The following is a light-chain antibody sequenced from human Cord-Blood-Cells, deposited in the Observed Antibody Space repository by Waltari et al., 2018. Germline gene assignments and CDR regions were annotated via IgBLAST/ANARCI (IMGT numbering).Light chain of an antibody. V-gene: IGKV4-1*01. CDR1: QSVLYSSNNKNY. Sequence: DIVMTQSPDSLAVSLGERATINCKYSQSVLYSSNNKNYLAWYQQKPGQTPKLLIYLASTRESGVPDRFSGSGSGTDFTLTISSLQAEDVAVYYCQQYYSTPTFGGGTKVEIK. J-gene: IGKJ4*01. CDR2: LAS. CDR3: QQYYSTPT.